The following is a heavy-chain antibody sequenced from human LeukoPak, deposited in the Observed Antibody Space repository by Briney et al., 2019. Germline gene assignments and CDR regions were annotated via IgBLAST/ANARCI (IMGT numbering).Heavy chain of an antibody. Sequence: GGSLRLSCAASGFTFSSYSMNWVRRAPGKGLEWVSSISSSSSYIYYADSVKGRFTISRDNAKNSLYLQMNSLRAEDTAVYYCVRDINSSGDAFDIWGQGTMVTVSS. J-gene: IGHJ3*02. CDR1: GFTFSSYS. V-gene: IGHV3-21*01. D-gene: IGHD2-21*01. CDR3: VRDINSSGDAFDI. CDR2: ISSSSSYI.